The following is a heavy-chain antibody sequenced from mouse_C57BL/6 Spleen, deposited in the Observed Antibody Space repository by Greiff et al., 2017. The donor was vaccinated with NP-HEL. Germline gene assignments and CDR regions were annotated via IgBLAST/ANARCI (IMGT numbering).Heavy chain of an antibody. J-gene: IGHJ3*01. CDR3: VSNPFAY. CDR2: IRSKSNNYAT. Sequence: EVKLVESGGGLVQPKGSLKLSCAASGFSFNTYAMNWVRQAPGKGLEWVARIRSKSNNYATYYADSVKDRFTISRDDSESMFYLQMKNLKTEDTAMYYCVSNPFAYWGQGTLVTVSA. CDR1: GFSFNTYA. V-gene: IGHV10-1*01.